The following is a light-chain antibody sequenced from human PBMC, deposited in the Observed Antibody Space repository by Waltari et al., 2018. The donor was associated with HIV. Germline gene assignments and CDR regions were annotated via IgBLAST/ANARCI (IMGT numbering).Light chain of an antibody. Sequence: SYELTQPPSLSVAPGATARFTCGGEKVGCKRVHWYQQKPGQAPMYFDTGRPSGDPERVPGSNSDNTATLTIPRAEAGDEADYFCQVWDVSTDRAVFGGGTTLTVL. CDR2: FDT. CDR3: QVWDVSTDRAV. V-gene: IGLV3-21*04. J-gene: IGLJ2*01. CDR1: KVGCKR.